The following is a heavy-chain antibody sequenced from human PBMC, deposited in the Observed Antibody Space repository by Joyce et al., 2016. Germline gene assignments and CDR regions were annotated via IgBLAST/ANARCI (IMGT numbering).Heavy chain of an antibody. Sequence: QVHLAQSGAELKRPGASVKVSCKASGYPFSDYFVHGLRQAPGRGLDGWGRNHPNRGGANLPQRLQGRVTMATDTSINTAYMELRSLTSDDTAVYYCARDLSGTTVITMAYWGQGTLVTVSS. CDR2: NHPNRGGA. D-gene: IGHD4-17*01. J-gene: IGHJ4*02. CDR3: ARDLSGTTVITMAY. V-gene: IGHV1-2*06. CDR1: GYPFSDYF.